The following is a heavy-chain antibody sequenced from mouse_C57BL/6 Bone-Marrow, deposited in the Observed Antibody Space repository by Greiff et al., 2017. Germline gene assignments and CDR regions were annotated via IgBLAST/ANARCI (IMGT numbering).Heavy chain of an antibody. CDR3: ARSGITPWFAY. CDR1: GYTFTSYG. V-gene: IGHV1-81*01. CDR2: LYPRSGNT. Sequence: VQLQESGAELARPGASVKLSCKASGYTFTSYGISWVKQRPGQGLEWIGELYPRSGNTYYNEKFKGKATLTADKSSSTAYMELRSLTSEDSAVYFCARSGITPWFAYWGQGTLVTVSA. J-gene: IGHJ3*01. D-gene: IGHD1-1*01.